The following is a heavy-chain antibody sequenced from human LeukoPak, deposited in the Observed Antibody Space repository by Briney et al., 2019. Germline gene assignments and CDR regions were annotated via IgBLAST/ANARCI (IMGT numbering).Heavy chain of an antibody. CDR1: GGSMTNNTFY. V-gene: IGHV4-39*07. Sequence: SETLSLTCTVSGGSMTNNTFYWGWIRQPPGKGLEWIGSIYHAGPTYYNPSLKSRVTISVDTSKNQFSLKLSSVTAADTAVYYCARVLIWFGQLQNWFDPWGPGTLVTVSS. J-gene: IGHJ5*02. D-gene: IGHD3-10*01. CDR2: IYHAGPT. CDR3: ARVLIWFGQLQNWFDP.